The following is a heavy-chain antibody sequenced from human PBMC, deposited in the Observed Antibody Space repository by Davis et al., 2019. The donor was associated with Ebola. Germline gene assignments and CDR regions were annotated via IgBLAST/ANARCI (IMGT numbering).Heavy chain of an antibody. J-gene: IGHJ4*02. V-gene: IGHV3-64*01. Sequence: GESLKISCAASGFTFYRYEMNWVRQAPGKGLEYVSAISSNGGSTYYANSVKGRFTISRDNSKNTLYLQMGSLRAEDMAVYYCARDLITGISGSYPDYWGQGTLVTVSS. D-gene: IGHD1-26*01. CDR2: ISSNGGST. CDR3: ARDLITGISGSYPDY. CDR1: GFTFYRYE.